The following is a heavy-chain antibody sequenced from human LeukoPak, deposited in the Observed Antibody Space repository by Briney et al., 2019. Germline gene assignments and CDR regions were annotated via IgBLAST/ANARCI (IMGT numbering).Heavy chain of an antibody. J-gene: IGHJ6*03. Sequence: PSETLSLTCTVSGVSISSTSYYWGWIRQPPGKGLEWIGSIYYSGSSYYNPSLKSRVTMSVDTSKNQFSLRLSSVTAADTAVYYCAYNWNYGSYYYYMDVWGKGTTVTVSS. CDR2: IYYSGSS. CDR3: AYNWNYGSYYYYMDV. D-gene: IGHD1-7*01. V-gene: IGHV4-39*01. CDR1: GVSISSTSYY.